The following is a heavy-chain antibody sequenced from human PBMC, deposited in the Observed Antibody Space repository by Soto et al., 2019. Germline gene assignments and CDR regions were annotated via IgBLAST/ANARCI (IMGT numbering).Heavy chain of an antibody. V-gene: IGHV4-34*01. Sequence: SETLSLTCAVYGGSFSGYYWSWIRQPPGKGLEWIGEINHSGSTNYNPSLKSRVTISVDTSKNQFSLKLSSVTAADTAVYYCASWGAGSSNGHVDYWGQGTLVTISS. CDR2: INHSGST. J-gene: IGHJ4*02. CDR1: GGSFSGYY. CDR3: ASWGAGSSNGHVDY. D-gene: IGHD3-16*01.